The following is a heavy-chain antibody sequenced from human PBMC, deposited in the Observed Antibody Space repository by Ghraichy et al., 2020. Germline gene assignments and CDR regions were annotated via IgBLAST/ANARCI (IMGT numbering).Heavy chain of an antibody. V-gene: IGHV3-48*02. J-gene: IGHJ2*01. CDR2: ISPDRKSTI. CDR1: GFTFSAYG. Sequence: GGSLRLSCAASGFTFSAYGMNWVRQAPGKGLDWVSFISPDRKSTIFYAESVKGRFTISRDNARNSLYLQINSLRDEDTAIYYCARKGASCGGDCHLDFDLWGRGTLVTVSS. D-gene: IGHD2-21*02. CDR3: ARKGASCGGDCHLDFDL.